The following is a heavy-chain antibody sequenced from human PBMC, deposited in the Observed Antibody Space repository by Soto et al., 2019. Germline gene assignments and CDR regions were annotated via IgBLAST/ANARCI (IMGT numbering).Heavy chain of an antibody. CDR1: GYSVSISSSA. Sequence: PSQTLSLTCAISGYSVSISSSAFNLSRHSPSRGLEWLGRTYYRSKWYNDYAVSVKSRITINPDTSKNQFSLQLNSVTPEETAVYYCARQWVVRGNYGIEVCGKRHTVSVSS. CDR3: ARQWVVRGNYGIEV. V-gene: IGHV6-1*01. D-gene: IGHD3-10*01. CDR2: TYYRSKWYN. J-gene: IGHJ6*04.